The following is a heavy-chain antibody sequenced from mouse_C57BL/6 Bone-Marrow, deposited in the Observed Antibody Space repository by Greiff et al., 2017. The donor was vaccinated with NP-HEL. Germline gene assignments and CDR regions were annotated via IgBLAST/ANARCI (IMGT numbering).Heavy chain of an antibody. CDR1: GFTFSSYA. V-gene: IGHV5-9-1*02. CDR3: TGYDLAWFAY. CDR2: ISSGGDYI. J-gene: IGHJ3*01. Sequence: EVQLVESGEGLVKPGGSLKLSCAASGFTFSSYAMSWVRQTPEKRLEWVAYISSGGDYIYYADTVKGRFTISRDNARNTLYQQMSSLKSSDTAMYYCTGYDLAWFAYWGQGTLVTVSA. D-gene: IGHD2-3*01.